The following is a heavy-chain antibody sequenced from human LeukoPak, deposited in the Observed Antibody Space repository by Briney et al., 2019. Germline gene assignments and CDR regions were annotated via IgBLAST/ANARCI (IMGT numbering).Heavy chain of an antibody. V-gene: IGHV3-30-3*01. CDR2: ISYDGSNK. CDR1: GFTFSSYA. J-gene: IGHJ4*02. Sequence: GRSLRLSCAASGFTFSSYAMHWVRQAPGKGLEWVAVISYDGSNKCYADSVKGRFTISRDNSKNTLYLQMNSLRAEDTAVYYCARGLEYSSSSDYWGQGTLVTVSS. D-gene: IGHD6-6*01. CDR3: ARGLEYSSSSDY.